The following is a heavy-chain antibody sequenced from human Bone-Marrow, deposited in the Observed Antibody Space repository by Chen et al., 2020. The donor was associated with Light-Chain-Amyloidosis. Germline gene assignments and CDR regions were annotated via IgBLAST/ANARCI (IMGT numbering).Heavy chain of an antibody. CDR1: GYSISSGYS. CDR2: INHSGNT. J-gene: IGHJ2*01. CDR3: ARESTRGQVLGESSGYAL. D-gene: IGHD3-22*01. Sequence: TXSVSGYSISSGYSWGWIRQPPGKGLEWIAMINHSGNTYQNPSRRCRVTISVDTSKNXFSLKLXXXXXXXXAXXYCARESTRGQVLGESSGYALWGRGTLVTVSS. V-gene: IGHV4-38-2*02.